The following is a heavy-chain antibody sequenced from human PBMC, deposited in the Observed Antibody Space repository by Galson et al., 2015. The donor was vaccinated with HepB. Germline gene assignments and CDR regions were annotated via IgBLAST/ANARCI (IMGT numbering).Heavy chain of an antibody. J-gene: IGHJ4*02. CDR3: AKDKEGYDILTGCDY. CDR2: IRWNSGRT. Sequence: SLRLSRAASGFTFEDYGMHWVRQAPGKGLEWVSGIRWNSGRTGYADSVKGRFTISRDNAKNSLYLQMNSLRVEDTAFYYCAKDKEGYDILTGCDYWGQGTLVTVSS. V-gene: IGHV3-9*01. D-gene: IGHD3-9*01. CDR1: GFTFEDYG.